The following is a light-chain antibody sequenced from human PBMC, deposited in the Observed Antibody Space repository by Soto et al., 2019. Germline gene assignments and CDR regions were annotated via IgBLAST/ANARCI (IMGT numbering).Light chain of an antibody. CDR1: QSVSSSF. CDR2: GAS. V-gene: IGKV3-20*01. Sequence: EIVLTQSPGTLSLSPGERATLSCRASQSVSSSFLAWYQQKPGQAPRLLIYGASSRATGIPDRFSGSASGTGFTLTISRLEPEDFAVYYCQQYDSSPTTFGQGTTVEIK. J-gene: IGKJ1*01. CDR3: QQYDSSPTT.